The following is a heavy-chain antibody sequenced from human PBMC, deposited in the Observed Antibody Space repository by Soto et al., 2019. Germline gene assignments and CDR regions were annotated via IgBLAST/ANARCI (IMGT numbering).Heavy chain of an antibody. J-gene: IGHJ4*02. CDR1: GFNFSLYA. V-gene: IGHV3-23*01. CDR3: AKDKPLTSLVYYFDL. Sequence: EVQLLESGGGLIQPGGSLRLSCVASGFNFSLYAMNWVRQAPGKGVEWVSTITRVGGNTYYADSVQGRFTMSRDNSVNTLYLQMNSLRVDDTAVYYCAKDKPLTSLVYYFDLWGQGTLVTVSS. CDR2: ITRVGGNT. D-gene: IGHD2-8*01.